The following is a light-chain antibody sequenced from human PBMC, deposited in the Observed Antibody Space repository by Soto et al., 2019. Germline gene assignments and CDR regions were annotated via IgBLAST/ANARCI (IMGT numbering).Light chain of an antibody. CDR1: QSVSSN. CDR3: QQYNNWPFT. Sequence: EIVMTQSPATLSVSPGERATLSCRASQSVSSNLAWYQQKPGQAPRLLIYGASTRATGIPARFGGSGSGTEFTLTISSLHSEDFAVYYCQQYNNWPFTFGPGTKVDIK. CDR2: GAS. J-gene: IGKJ3*01. V-gene: IGKV3-15*01.